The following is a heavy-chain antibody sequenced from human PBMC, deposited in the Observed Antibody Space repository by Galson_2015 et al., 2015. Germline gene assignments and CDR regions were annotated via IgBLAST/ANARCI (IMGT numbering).Heavy chain of an antibody. CDR1: RFTFASYA. CDR3: ARDRRDYDVLYGVDPFAI. CDR2: ISGSGGTT. D-gene: IGHD3-9*01. J-gene: IGHJ3*02. V-gene: IGHV3-23*01. Sequence: SLRLSCAASRFTFASYAMTWVRQAPGKGLEWVSGISGSGGTTYYADSVKGRFTISRGNSKKILDLQMNSLRGEDTAVYYCARDRRDYDVLYGVDPFAIWGQGTVVTVSS.